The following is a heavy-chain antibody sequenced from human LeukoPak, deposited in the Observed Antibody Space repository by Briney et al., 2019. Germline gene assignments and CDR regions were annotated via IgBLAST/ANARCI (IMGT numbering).Heavy chain of an antibody. Sequence: PSETLSLTCTVSGGSISSSSYYWGWIRQPPGKGLEWIGSIYYSGSTYYNPSLRSRVTISVDTSKNQFSLKLSSVTAADTAVYYCARLGRGYSYVIDYWGQGTLVTVCS. J-gene: IGHJ4*02. D-gene: IGHD5-18*01. CDR1: GGSISSSSYY. CDR3: ARLGRGYSYVIDY. CDR2: IYYSGST. V-gene: IGHV4-39*01.